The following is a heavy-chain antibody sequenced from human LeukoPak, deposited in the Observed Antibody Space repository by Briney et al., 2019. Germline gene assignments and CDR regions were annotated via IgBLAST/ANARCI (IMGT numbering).Heavy chain of an antibody. J-gene: IGHJ6*02. V-gene: IGHV4-34*01. Sequence: SETLSLTCAVYGGSFSGYYWSWLRQPPGKGLEWIGEINHSGSTNYNPSLKSRVTISVDTSKNQFSLKLSSVTAADTAVYYCARFGLGDYGGNLDYYYYGMDVWGQGTTVTVSS. CDR1: GGSFSGYY. CDR3: ARFGLGDYGGNLDYYYYGMDV. CDR2: INHSGST. D-gene: IGHD4-23*01.